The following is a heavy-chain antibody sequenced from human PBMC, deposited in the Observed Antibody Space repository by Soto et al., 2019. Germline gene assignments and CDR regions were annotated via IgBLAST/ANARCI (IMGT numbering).Heavy chain of an antibody. CDR1: GGSFSGYY. Sequence: QVQLQQWGAGLLKPSETLSLTCAVYGGSFSGYYWSWIRQPPGKGLEWIGEINHSGSTNYNPSLKSRVTISVDTSKNQFSLKLSSVTAADTAVDYCARIPSPRSYASGSYYSRSPYYGMDVWGQGTTVTVSS. CDR2: INHSGST. J-gene: IGHJ6*02. D-gene: IGHD3-10*01. V-gene: IGHV4-34*01. CDR3: ARIPSPRSYASGSYYSRSPYYGMDV.